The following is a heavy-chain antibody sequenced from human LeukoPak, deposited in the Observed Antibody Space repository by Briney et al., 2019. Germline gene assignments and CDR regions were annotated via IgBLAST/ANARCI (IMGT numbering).Heavy chain of an antibody. CDR3: ARDLSFDL. CDR1: RFTFSNYW. CDR2: IKQDGREK. J-gene: IGHJ3*01. V-gene: IGHV3-7*04. Sequence: GGSLRLSCGASRFTFSNYWMSWVRQAPGKGLEWVATIKQDGREKIYVDSVKGRFTISIDNAKNSLYLQMNSLRAEDTALYCCARDLSFDLWGQGTMVTVSS.